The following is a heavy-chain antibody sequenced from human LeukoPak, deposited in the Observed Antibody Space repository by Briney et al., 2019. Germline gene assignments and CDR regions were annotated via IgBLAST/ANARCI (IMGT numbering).Heavy chain of an antibody. CDR2: IKEDGSQK. V-gene: IGHV3-7*01. CDR3: ARAGYSSGHR. D-gene: IGHD6-19*01. J-gene: IGHJ5*02. CDR1: GFTFTNYW. Sequence: GGSLRLSCEASGFTFTNYWMNWVRQAPGKGLEWVAFIKEDGSQKYYVDSVKGRFTISRDNAKNSLYLKMNSLRAEDTAIYYCARAGYSSGHRWGQGTLVTVSS.